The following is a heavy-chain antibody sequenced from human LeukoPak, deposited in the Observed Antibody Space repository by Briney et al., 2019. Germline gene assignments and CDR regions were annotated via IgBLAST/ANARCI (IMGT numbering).Heavy chain of an antibody. CDR2: IPYDEKQT. Sequence: GRSLRLSSAASRFILSNYGMDWVRHTPNKGLEWMASIPYDEKQTYYTDSVKGRFTISRDNSRNVVHLIMNSLRAEDTAVYFCFGSSAYVDMDVWGKGPTVIVSS. CDR1: RFILSNYG. J-gene: IGHJ6*03. V-gene: IGHV3-30*02. CDR3: FGSSAYVDMDV. D-gene: IGHD6-19*01.